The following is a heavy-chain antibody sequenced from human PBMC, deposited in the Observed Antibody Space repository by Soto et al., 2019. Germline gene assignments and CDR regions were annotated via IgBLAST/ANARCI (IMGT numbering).Heavy chain of an antibody. D-gene: IGHD6-13*01. Sequence: GGSLRLSCAASGFTFDDYTMHWVRQAPGKGLEWVSLISWDGGSTYYADSVKGRFTISRDNSKNSLYLQMNSLRTEDTALYYCAKDIGIAAAGLGGFDYWGQGTLVTVS. CDR1: GFTFDDYT. V-gene: IGHV3-43*01. CDR2: ISWDGGST. CDR3: AKDIGIAAAGLGGFDY. J-gene: IGHJ4*02.